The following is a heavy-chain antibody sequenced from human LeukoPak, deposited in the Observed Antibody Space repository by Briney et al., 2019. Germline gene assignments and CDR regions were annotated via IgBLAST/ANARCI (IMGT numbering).Heavy chain of an antibody. V-gene: IGHV4-30-4*08. CDR2: IYYSGST. CDR3: ARWISGYYLYYFDY. J-gene: IGHJ4*02. D-gene: IGHD3-22*01. Sequence: SETLSLTCTVSGGSISSGDYYWSWIRQPLGKGLEWIGYIYYSGSTYYNPSLKSRVTISVDTSKNQFSLKLSSVTAADTAVYYCARWISGYYLYYFDYWGQGTLVTVSS. CDR1: GGSISSGDYY.